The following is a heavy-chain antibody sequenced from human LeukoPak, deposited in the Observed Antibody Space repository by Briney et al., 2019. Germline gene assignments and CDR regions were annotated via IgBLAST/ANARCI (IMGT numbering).Heavy chain of an antibody. J-gene: IGHJ4*02. CDR2: ISYDGSNK. V-gene: IGHV3-30-3*01. D-gene: IGHD3-9*01. Sequence: GRSLRLSCAASGFTFSSYAMHWVRQAPGKGLEWVAVISYDGSNKYYADSVKGRFTISRDNSKNTLYLQMNSLRAEDTAVYYCASRHYDIPDYWGQGTLVTVSS. CDR3: ASRHYDIPDY. CDR1: GFTFSSYA.